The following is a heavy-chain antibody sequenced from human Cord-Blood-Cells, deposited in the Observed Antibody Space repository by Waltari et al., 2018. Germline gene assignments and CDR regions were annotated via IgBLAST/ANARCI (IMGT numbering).Heavy chain of an antibody. V-gene: IGHV3-33*01. CDR1: GFTFSSYG. CDR2: IWYDGSNK. Sequence: QVQLVESGGGVVQPGRSLRLSCAASGFTFSSYGMHWVRQAPGKGLEWVAVIWYDGSNKYYADSVKGRFTISRDNSKNTLYLQMNSLRAEDTAVYYCARNTPPKDSYYYYGMDVWGQGTTVTVSS. J-gene: IGHJ6*02. D-gene: IGHD3-22*01. CDR3: ARNTPPKDSYYYYGMDV.